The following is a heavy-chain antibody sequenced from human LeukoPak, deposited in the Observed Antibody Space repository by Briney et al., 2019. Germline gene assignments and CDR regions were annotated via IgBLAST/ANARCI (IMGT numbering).Heavy chain of an antibody. CDR1: GGSISIGDYK. Sequence: SETLSLTCTISGGSISIGDYKWSWIRQSPGKGLEWIGYIYSNGSTYSNPSPKSRLTISIYTSRNQFSLRLSSVTAADTAVYYCAKTGWRGGGTFNEFDPWGQGTLVTVSS. V-gene: IGHV4-30-4*01. CDR2: IYSNGST. J-gene: IGHJ5*02. CDR3: AKTGWRGGGTFNEFDP. D-gene: IGHD1-14*01.